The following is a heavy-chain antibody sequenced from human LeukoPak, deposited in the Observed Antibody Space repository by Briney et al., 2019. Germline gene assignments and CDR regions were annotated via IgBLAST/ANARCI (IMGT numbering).Heavy chain of an antibody. CDR1: GFSFSSYA. CDR3: AKPMGASYHDAFDI. Sequence: GGSLRLSCAASGFSFSSYAIQWARQAPGKGLEWVSAIIGSGGSTYYADSVKGRFTISRDNSKSTLYLQMSSLRAEDTAVYYCAKPMGASYHDAFDIWGHGTMVTVSS. D-gene: IGHD1-26*01. CDR2: IIGSGGST. J-gene: IGHJ3*02. V-gene: IGHV3-23*01.